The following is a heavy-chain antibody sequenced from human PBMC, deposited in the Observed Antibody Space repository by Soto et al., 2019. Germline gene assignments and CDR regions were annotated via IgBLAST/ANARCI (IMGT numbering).Heavy chain of an antibody. D-gene: IGHD2-21*02. CDR2: LSGSGATT. CDR3: AKARCSDTDCYFPDT. CDR1: GFTFSSYA. V-gene: IGHV3-23*01. Sequence: DVQLLESGGGLVHPGGSLRLSCGASGFTFSSYAMSWVRQAPGKGLEWVSRLSGSGATTKYADSVEGRFTISRDNSKNTLYLQMDSLSAEDTAIYYCAKARCSDTDCYFPDTWGQGTLVTVSS. J-gene: IGHJ5*02.